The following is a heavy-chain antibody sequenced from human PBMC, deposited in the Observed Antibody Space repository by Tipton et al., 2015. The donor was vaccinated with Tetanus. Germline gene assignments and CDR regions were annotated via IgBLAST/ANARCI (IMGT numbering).Heavy chain of an antibody. CDR1: GDSISSFY. J-gene: IGHJ4*02. V-gene: IGHV4-4*07. Sequence: QLVQSGPEVKPSETLSLTCSVSGDSISSFYWSWIRQPAGKGLEWIGRIYTSGSTNYNPSLKSRVTMSVDTSKRQFSLKLNSVTAADTAVYYCARGWGSSWYYFDYWGQGILVTVSS. CDR2: IYTSGST. CDR3: ARGWGSSWYYFDY. D-gene: IGHD6-13*01.